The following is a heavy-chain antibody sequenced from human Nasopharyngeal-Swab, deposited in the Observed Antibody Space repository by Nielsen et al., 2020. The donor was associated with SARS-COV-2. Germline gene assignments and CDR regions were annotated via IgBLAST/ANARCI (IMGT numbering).Heavy chain of an antibody. V-gene: IGHV1-24*01. CDR1: GYTLTELS. Sequence: ASVKVSCKVSGYTLTELSMHWVRQAPGKGLEWMGGFDPEDGETIYAQKFQGRVTMTEDTSTDTAYMELSSLRSEDTAVYYCARMHCGGDCYSRGEDAFDLWGQGTLVTVSS. CDR3: ARMHCGGDCYSRGEDAFDL. D-gene: IGHD2-21*02. J-gene: IGHJ3*01. CDR2: FDPEDGET.